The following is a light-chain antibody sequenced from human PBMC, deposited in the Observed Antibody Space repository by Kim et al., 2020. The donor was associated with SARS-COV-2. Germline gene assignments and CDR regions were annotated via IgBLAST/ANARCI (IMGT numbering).Light chain of an antibody. V-gene: IGKV3-20*01. Sequence: EIVLTQSPGTLSLSPGERAVLSGRASQNFSSRYLAWYQQKPGQAPKVLLHGASSRATDIPDRFSGSGSGADFTLTISRLEPDDFAVYYCQQYGSSPPFTFGQGTKMGI. J-gene: IGKJ2*01. CDR1: QNFSSRY. CDR2: GAS. CDR3: QQYGSSPPFT.